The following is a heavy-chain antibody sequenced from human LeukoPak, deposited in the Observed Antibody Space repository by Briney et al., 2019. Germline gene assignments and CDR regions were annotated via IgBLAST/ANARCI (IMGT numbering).Heavy chain of an antibody. CDR2: IYYSGST. CDR3: ARDLRDSSGWMYNWFDP. V-gene: IGHV4-59*01. D-gene: IGHD6-19*01. CDR1: GGSISSYY. Sequence: SETLSLTCTVSGGSISSYYWSWIRQPPGKGLEWIGYIYYSGSTNYNPSLKSRVTISVDTSKNQFSLKLSSVTAADTAVYYCARDLRDSSGWMYNWFDPWGQGTPVTVSS. J-gene: IGHJ5*02.